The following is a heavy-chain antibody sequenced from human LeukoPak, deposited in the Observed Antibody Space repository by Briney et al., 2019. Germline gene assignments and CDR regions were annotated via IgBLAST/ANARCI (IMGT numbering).Heavy chain of an antibody. CDR3: ARDGRLYQDAFDI. J-gene: IGHJ3*02. CDR1: GFTFSSYA. V-gene: IGHV3-23*01. D-gene: IGHD2-2*02. Sequence: GGSLRLSCAASGFTFSSYAMSWVRQAPGKGLEWVSAISGSGGSTYYADSVKGRLTISRDNSKNTLYLQMNSLRAEDTAVYYCARDGRLYQDAFDIWGQGTMVTVSS. CDR2: ISGSGGST.